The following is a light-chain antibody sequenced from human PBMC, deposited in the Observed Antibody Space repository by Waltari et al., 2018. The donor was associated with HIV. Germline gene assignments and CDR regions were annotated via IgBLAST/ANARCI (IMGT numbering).Light chain of an antibody. CDR1: KLGNKY. CDR3: QAWDSSTVV. J-gene: IGLJ2*01. Sequence: SYELTQPPSVSVSPGQTASIPCSGDKLGNKYASWYPQRPGQSQVLVIYQDRKRPSGIPERFSGSNSGNTATLTISGTQAMDEADYYCQAWDSSTVVFGGGTKLTVL. V-gene: IGLV3-1*01. CDR2: QDR.